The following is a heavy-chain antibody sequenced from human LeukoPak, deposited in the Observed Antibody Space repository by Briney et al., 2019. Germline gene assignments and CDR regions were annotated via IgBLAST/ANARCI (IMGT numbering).Heavy chain of an antibody. J-gene: IGHJ4*02. CDR2: ISGSGGST. CDR1: GFTFSSYA. D-gene: IGHD3-16*02. CDR3: ARIRLGELSSPLDY. Sequence: PGGSLRLSCAASGFTFSSYAMSWVRQAPGKGLEWVSAISGSGGSTYYADSVKGRFTISRDNSKNTLYLQMNSLRAEDTAVYYCARIRLGELSSPLDYWGRGTLVTVSS. V-gene: IGHV3-23*01.